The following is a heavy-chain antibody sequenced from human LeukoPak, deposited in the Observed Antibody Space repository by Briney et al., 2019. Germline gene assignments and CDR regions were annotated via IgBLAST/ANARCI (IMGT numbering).Heavy chain of an antibody. CDR3: AKGPNDAFDI. CDR2: ISGSGDII. Sequence: GGSLRLSCAASGFTFSSYVMSWVRQAPGKGLEWVSAISGSGDIIYYADSVKGRFTISRDNSKNTVYLQMNSLRAEDTAVYYCAKGPNDAFDIWGQGTMVTVSS. CDR1: GFTFSSYV. J-gene: IGHJ3*02. V-gene: IGHV3-23*01.